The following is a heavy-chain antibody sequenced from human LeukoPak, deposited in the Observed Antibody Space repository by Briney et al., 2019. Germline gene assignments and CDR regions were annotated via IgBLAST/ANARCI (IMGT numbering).Heavy chain of an antibody. Sequence: GGSLRLSCAASGFTFSSYWMTWVRQAPGKGLEWVANIKQDGSEKYYVNSVKGRFTISRDNSKNTLYLQMNSLRAEDTAVYYCAREGGYGDYVYAFDIWGQGTMVTVSS. CDR2: IKQDGSEK. CDR3: AREGGYGDYVYAFDI. CDR1: GFTFSSYW. V-gene: IGHV3-7*03. D-gene: IGHD4-17*01. J-gene: IGHJ3*02.